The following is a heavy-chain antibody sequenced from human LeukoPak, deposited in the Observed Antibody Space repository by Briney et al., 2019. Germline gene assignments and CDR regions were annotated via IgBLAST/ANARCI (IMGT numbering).Heavy chain of an antibody. CDR3: ARAVGYCSGGSCYHPYGMDV. V-gene: IGHV1-2*04. CDR2: INPNSGGT. CDR1: GYTFTGYY. J-gene: IGHJ6*04. D-gene: IGHD2-15*01. Sequence: ASVKVSCKASGYTFTGYYMHWVRQAPGQGLEWMGWINPNSGGTNYAQKFQGWVTMTRDTSISTAYMELSRLRSDDTAVYYCARAVGYCSGGSCYHPYGMDVWGKGTTVTVSS.